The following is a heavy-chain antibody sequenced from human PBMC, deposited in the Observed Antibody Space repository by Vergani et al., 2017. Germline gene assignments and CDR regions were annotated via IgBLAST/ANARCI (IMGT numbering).Heavy chain of an antibody. CDR3: ARGGGFGEFNWFDP. Sequence: QMQLQESGPGLVKPSQTLSLTCTVSGGSISSGDYYWSWIRQPPGKGLEWIGYIYYSGNMYYNPSLKSRCIISIETSKNQFSLKLNSVTAADTAVYYCARGGGFGEFNWFDPWGQGTVVTVSS. J-gene: IGHJ5*02. CDR1: GGSISSGDYY. CDR2: IYYSGNM. D-gene: IGHD3-10*01. V-gene: IGHV4-30-4*08.